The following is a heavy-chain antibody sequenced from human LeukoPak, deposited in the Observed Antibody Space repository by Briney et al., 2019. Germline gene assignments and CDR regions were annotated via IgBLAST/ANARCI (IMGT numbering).Heavy chain of an antibody. V-gene: IGHV3-15*01. Sequence: GGSLRLSCAGSGFTFSNAWMSWVRQAPGKGLEWVGRIKSKGSGETTDYAAPVKGRFTISRDDSKNTLYLQMNNLETEDTAVYYCTKYSGSYSFDYWGQGALVTVSS. CDR2: IKSKGSGETT. J-gene: IGHJ4*02. CDR1: GFTFSNAW. CDR3: TKYSGSYSFDY. D-gene: IGHD1-26*01.